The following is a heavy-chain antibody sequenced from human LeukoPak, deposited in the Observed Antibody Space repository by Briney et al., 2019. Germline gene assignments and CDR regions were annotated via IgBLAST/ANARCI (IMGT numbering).Heavy chain of an antibody. Sequence: GGSLRLSYAASGFTFSSYEMNWVRQAPGKGLEWVSSISSSSSYIYYADSVKGRFTISRDNAKHALYLQMNSLRAEDTAVYYCARDITRDVWGQGTLVTVSS. CDR2: ISSSSSYI. CDR3: ARDITRDV. D-gene: IGHD3-10*01. J-gene: IGHJ4*02. V-gene: IGHV3-21*01. CDR1: GFTFSSYE.